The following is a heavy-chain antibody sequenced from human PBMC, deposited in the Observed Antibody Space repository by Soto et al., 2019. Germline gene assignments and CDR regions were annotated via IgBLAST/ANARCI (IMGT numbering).Heavy chain of an antibody. Sequence: GGSLRLSCAASGLTFSSYEMNWVRQAPGKGLEWVSYISSSGSTIYYADSVKGRFTISRDNAKNSLYLQMNSLRAEDTAVYYCARGHGGDYGHVYYYGMDVWGQGTTVTVSS. CDR2: ISSSGSTI. J-gene: IGHJ6*02. V-gene: IGHV3-48*03. D-gene: IGHD4-17*01. CDR1: GLTFSSYE. CDR3: ARGHGGDYGHVYYYGMDV.